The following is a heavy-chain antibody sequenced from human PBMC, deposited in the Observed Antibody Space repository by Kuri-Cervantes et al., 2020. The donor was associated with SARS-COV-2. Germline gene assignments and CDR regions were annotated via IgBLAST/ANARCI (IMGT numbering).Heavy chain of an antibody. CDR1: GGSISSYY. V-gene: IGHV4-59*01. CDR3: ASGILYRWEGYFDY. CDR2: IYYSGST. J-gene: IGHJ4*02. Sequence: SETLSLTCTVSGGSISSYYWSWIRQPPGKGLEWIGYIYYSGSTNYNPSLKSRVTISVDTSKNQFSLKLSSVTAADTAVYYCASGILYRWEGYFDYWGQGTLVTVSS. D-gene: IGHD2-15*01.